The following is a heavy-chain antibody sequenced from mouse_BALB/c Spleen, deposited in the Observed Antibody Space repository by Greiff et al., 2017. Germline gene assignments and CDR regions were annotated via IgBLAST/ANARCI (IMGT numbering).Heavy chain of an antibody. CDR2: ILPGSGST. V-gene: IGHV1-9*01. D-gene: IGHD2-1*01. Sequence: VQLQQSGAELMKPGASVSISCTATGYTFSSYWIEWVKQRPGHGLEWIGEILPGSGSTNYNEKFKGKATFTADTSSNTAYMQLSSLTSEDSAVYYCARGSYGNYAWGQGTLVTVSA. CDR1: GYTFSSYW. CDR3: ARGSYGNYA. J-gene: IGHJ3*01.